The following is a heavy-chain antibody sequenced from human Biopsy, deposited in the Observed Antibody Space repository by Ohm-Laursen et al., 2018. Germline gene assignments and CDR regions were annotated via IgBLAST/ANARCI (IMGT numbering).Heavy chain of an antibody. CDR3: ARATNSTGWPYYYFYGMDV. Sequence: TLSLTCTVSGGSIGSDYWSWIRQTPGKGLEWIGYIYCSGSTNYNPSLKSRVTISVDTSKNQFSLRLNSVTAADTAVYYCARATNSTGWPYYYFYGMDVWGQGTTVTVSS. D-gene: IGHD2/OR15-2a*01. J-gene: IGHJ6*02. CDR2: IYCSGST. CDR1: GGSIGSDY. V-gene: IGHV4-59*01.